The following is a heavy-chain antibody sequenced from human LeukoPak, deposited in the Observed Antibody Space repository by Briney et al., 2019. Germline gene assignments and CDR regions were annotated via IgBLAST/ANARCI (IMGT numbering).Heavy chain of an antibody. D-gene: IGHD2-15*01. J-gene: IGHJ4*02. V-gene: IGHV1-46*01. CDR1: GYTFTSYY. Sequence: SVKVSCKASGYTFTSYYMYWVPQAPGQGLEWIGIINPSGGSTSYAQKFQGRVTMTRDTSTSTVYMELSSLRSEDTAVYYCARGFRAGSGHKIPPGYWGQGTLVTVSS. CDR2: INPSGGST. CDR3: ARGFRAGSGHKIPPGY.